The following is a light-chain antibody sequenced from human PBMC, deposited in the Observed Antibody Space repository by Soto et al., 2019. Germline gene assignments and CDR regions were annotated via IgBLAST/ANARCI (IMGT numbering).Light chain of an antibody. J-gene: IGKJ4*01. CDR1: QSVSSSY. CDR3: QQYGSSALT. Sequence: ETVMTQSPATLSVSPGERATLSCRASQSVSSSYLAWYQQKPGQAPRLLIYGASSRATGIPDRFSGSGSGTNFTLTISSLEPEDFAVYYCQQYGSSALTFGGGTKVDI. V-gene: IGKV3-20*01. CDR2: GAS.